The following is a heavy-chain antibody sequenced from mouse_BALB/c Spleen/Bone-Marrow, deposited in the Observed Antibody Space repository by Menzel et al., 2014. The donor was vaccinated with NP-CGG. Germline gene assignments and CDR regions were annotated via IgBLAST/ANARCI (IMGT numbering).Heavy chain of an antibody. V-gene: IGHV1-18*01. Sequence: EVKLMESGPELVKPGASVKLSCKASGYTFSNYSMHWVKQSHGKSLEWIGNINPYNGGTYYKQKFKGKATLTVDNSSSTSYLELRIMTSKAAAFDPGARARLLSLFAYWVQGTPVTVSS. D-gene: IGHD1-2*01. CDR3: ARARLLSLFAY. CDR1: GYTFSNYS. J-gene: IGHJ3*01. CDR2: INPYNGGT.